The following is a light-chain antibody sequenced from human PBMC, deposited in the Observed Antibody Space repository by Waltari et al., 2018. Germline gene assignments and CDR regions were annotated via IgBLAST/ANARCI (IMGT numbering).Light chain of an antibody. Sequence: QSTLTQPASVSGSLGQSITISCTGTSSDIGSHNLVSWYQQHPGKAPKPLISAVTKPPSGVSNRVSGSKSDNAASLSICGLQPEDEADDYCSSYAGWRLILVFGGGTRLTVL. V-gene: IGLV2-23*02. CDR2: AVT. CDR3: SSYAGWRLILV. J-gene: IGLJ3*02. CDR1: SSDIGSHNL.